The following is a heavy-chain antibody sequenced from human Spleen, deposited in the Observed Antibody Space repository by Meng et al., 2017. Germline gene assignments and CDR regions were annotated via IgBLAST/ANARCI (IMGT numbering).Heavy chain of an antibody. D-gene: IGHD6-13*01. CDR2: INPNSGGT. CDR1: GDTFTNYY. J-gene: IGHJ4*02. CDR3: ARDPAAAGMVVDY. Sequence: ASVKVSCKASGDTFTNYYIHWVRQAPGQGLEWMGWINPNSGGTKYAQKFQGRVTMTRDTSISTAYMELSRLSSDDTAVYYCARDPAAAGMVVDYWGQGTLVTVSS. V-gene: IGHV1-2*02.